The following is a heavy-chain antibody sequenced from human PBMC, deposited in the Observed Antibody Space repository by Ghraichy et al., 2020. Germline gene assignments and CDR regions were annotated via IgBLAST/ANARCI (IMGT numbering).Heavy chain of an antibody. CDR2: IYYSGST. V-gene: IGHV4-39*01. Sequence: SETLSLTCTVSGGSISSSSYYWGWIRQPPGKGLEWIGSIYYSGSTYYNPSLKSRVTISVDTSKNQFSLKLSSVTAADTAVYYCARLQGGARRGIDYWGQGTLVTVSS. D-gene: IGHD3-16*01. J-gene: IGHJ4*02. CDR1: GGSISSSSYY. CDR3: ARLQGGARRGIDY.